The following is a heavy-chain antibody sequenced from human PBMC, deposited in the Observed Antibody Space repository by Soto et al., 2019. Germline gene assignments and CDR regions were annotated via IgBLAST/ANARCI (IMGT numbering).Heavy chain of an antibody. Sequence: SETLSLTCTVSGDSISGYYCGWIRQPPGKGLEWIGSIYYSGSTYYNPSLKSRVTISVDTSKNQFSLKLSSVTAADTAVYYCARQPRILTGYSRHFDCWGQGTLVTVSS. V-gene: IGHV4-39*01. J-gene: IGHJ4*02. CDR3: ARQPRILTGYSRHFDC. D-gene: IGHD3-9*01. CDR1: GDSISGYY. CDR2: IYYSGST.